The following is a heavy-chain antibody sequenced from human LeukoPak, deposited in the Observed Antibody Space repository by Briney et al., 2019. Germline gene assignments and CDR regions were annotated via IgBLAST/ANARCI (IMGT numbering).Heavy chain of an antibody. Sequence: GGSLRLSCAASGFTFSRYGMHWVRQAPGKGLEWVAFIRYDGSNKYYADSVKGRFTISRENSKNTLYLQMNSLRAEDTAVYYCAKDLTPFGYTVSDYWGQGTLVTVSS. D-gene: IGHD4-17*01. CDR2: IRYDGSNK. CDR1: GFTFSRYG. CDR3: AKDLTPFGYTVSDY. V-gene: IGHV3-30*02. J-gene: IGHJ4*02.